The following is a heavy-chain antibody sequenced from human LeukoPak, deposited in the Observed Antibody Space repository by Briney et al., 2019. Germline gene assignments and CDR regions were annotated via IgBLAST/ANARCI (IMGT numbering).Heavy chain of an antibody. CDR3: ARQYDSYYHYYVDV. Sequence: SETLSLTXAVSGYSISNGYYWVRIRQPPGKGLECIGSLYHSDSTYYNPSLKSRVTMSVDTPKNQFSLKLSFVTAADTAVYYCARQYDSYYHYYVDVWGKGTTVTVSS. V-gene: IGHV4-38-2*01. CDR1: GYSISNGYY. J-gene: IGHJ6*03. CDR2: LYHSDST. D-gene: IGHD2-2*01.